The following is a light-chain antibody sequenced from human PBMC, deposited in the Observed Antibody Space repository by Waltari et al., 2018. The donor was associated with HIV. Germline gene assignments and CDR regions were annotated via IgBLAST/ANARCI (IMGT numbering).Light chain of an antibody. Sequence: QSVLTQPPSASGTPGQRVTISCSGSSSNIGSNTVNWYQQLPGTAPKVSIYSNNPRPSGVADRFAGAKSCTAASRAISGLQSEDGAADYGATWDDSLNGGVFGGGTTLTGL. CDR3: ATWDDSLNGGV. CDR2: SNN. V-gene: IGLV1-44*01. J-gene: IGLJ2*01. CDR1: SSNIGSNT.